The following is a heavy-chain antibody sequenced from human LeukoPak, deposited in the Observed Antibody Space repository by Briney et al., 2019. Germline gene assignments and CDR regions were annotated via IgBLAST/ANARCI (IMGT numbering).Heavy chain of an antibody. CDR3: ARDYFRIFDY. CDR2: IYHSVST. D-gene: IGHD3-3*01. J-gene: IGHJ4*02. V-gene: IGHV4-38-2*02. CDR1: GYSISSGYS. Sequence: PSQTLSLTCTVSGYSISSGYSWAWIRQPPGKGLEWIGSIYHSVSTFYNPSLKSRVTISVDTSKNQFSLKLSSVTAADTAVYYCARDYFRIFDYWGQGTLVTVSS.